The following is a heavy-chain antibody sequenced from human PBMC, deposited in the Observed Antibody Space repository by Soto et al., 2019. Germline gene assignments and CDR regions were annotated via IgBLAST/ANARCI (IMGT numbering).Heavy chain of an antibody. Sequence: EVQLVESGGGLVQPGGSLRLSCAVSGFTFSNYWMSWVRQAPGKGLEWVANIKQDGSEKHYVDSVKGRFTISRDNPKKSLYLQMNGLRAEDTAVYYCARSMDTGVGRWFDPWGQGALVTVSS. CDR3: ARSMDTGVGRWFDP. D-gene: IGHD2-21*01. J-gene: IGHJ5*02. CDR2: IKQDGSEK. CDR1: GFTFSNYW. V-gene: IGHV3-7*01.